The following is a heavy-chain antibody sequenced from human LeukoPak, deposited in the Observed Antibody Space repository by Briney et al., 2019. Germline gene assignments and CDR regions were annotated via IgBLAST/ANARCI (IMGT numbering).Heavy chain of an antibody. CDR1: GFTFSSYE. Sequence: PPGGPLRLSCAASGFTFSSYEMNWVRQAPGKGLEWVSYISSSGSTIYYADSVKGRFTISRDNAKNSLYLQMNSLRAEDTAVYYCARDEVGATLXXANYFXYWGQGTLVXXXX. CDR2: ISSSGSTI. V-gene: IGHV3-48*03. D-gene: IGHD1-26*01. CDR3: ARDEVGATLXXANYFXY. J-gene: IGHJ4*02.